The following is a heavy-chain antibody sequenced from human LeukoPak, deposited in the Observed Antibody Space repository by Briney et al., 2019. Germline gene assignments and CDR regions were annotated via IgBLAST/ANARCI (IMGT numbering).Heavy chain of an antibody. D-gene: IGHD6-13*01. CDR1: GFTFSTHW. V-gene: IGHV3-74*01. Sequence: GGSLRLSCTVSGFTFSTHWMRWVRQAPGKGLGWVSHIKGDGTSTNYADSVKGRFTISRDNAKNTLFLQMNSLRAEDTAVYYCARDGLAAAADYWGQGTLVTVSS. CDR3: ARDGLAAAADY. J-gene: IGHJ4*02. CDR2: IKGDGTST.